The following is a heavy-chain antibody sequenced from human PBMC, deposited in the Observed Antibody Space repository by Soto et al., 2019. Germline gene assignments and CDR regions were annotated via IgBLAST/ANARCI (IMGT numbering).Heavy chain of an antibody. V-gene: IGHV3-23*01. D-gene: IGHD2-2*01. CDR2: ISGSGGTT. Sequence: HPGGSLRLSCAASGFTFSSYAMNWVRQAPGKGLEWVSAISGSGGTTYYADSVKGRFTMSRDNSENTLYLQMNSLRAEDTAVYYCAKGYCSSTSCYHYYYYMDVWGKGTTVTVSS. CDR1: GFTFSSYA. J-gene: IGHJ6*03. CDR3: AKGYCSSTSCYHYYYYMDV.